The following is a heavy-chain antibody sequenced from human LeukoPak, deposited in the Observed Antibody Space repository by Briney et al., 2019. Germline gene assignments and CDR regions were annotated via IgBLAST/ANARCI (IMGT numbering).Heavy chain of an antibody. CDR3: ARRVADRYWYFDL. J-gene: IGHJ2*01. Sequence: GESLKISCKGSGYSFTNYWIGWVRQMPGKGLEWMGIIYPGDSDTRYSPSFQGQVTISADKSISTAYLQWSSLKASDTAMYYCARRVADRYWYFDLWGRGTLVTVS. CDR1: GYSFTNYW. V-gene: IGHV5-51*01. D-gene: IGHD3-3*01. CDR2: IYPGDSDT.